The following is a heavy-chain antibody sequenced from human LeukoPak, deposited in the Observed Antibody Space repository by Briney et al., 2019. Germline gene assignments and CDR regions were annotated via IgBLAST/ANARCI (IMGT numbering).Heavy chain of an antibody. J-gene: IGHJ4*02. CDR2: IYPGDSDT. V-gene: IGHV5-51*01. D-gene: IGHD3-16*01. CDR3: ARPGQLGEYTPYYFDF. Sequence: GESLKISCKGSGYSFTSYLIGWVRQTSGKGLEWMGIIYPGDSDTRYSPSFQGQVTISADKSISTAYLQWSSLNASDTAMYYCARPGQLGEYTPYYFDFWGQGVLVTVSS. CDR1: GYSFTSYL.